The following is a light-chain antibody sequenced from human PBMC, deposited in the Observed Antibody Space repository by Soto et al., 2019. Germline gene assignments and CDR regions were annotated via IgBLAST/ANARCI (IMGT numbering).Light chain of an antibody. J-gene: IGKJ1*01. CDR1: QTVNSR. V-gene: IGKV3-11*01. Sequence: EIVLTQSPATLSSSPGERATLSCRASQTVNSRLAWYQHKPGQAPRLLIYDASNRAAGIPARFRGSGSGTEFTLTISSLQSEDFAVYYCQHYGSSWTFGQGTKVDNK. CDR2: DAS. CDR3: QHYGSSWT.